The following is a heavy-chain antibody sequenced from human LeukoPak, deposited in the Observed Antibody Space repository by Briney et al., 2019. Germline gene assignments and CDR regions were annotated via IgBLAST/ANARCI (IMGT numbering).Heavy chain of an antibody. CDR1: GFTFSDYY. J-gene: IGHJ4*02. D-gene: IGHD2-15*01. Sequence: GGPLRLSCAASGFTFSDYYMSWIRQAPGKGLEWISYISGSSSRTNYADSVKGRFTISRDNAKNSLYLQMNSLRAEDTAVYYCARAATLDYWGQGTLVTVSS. CDR2: ISGSSSRT. V-gene: IGHV3-11*06. CDR3: ARAATLDY.